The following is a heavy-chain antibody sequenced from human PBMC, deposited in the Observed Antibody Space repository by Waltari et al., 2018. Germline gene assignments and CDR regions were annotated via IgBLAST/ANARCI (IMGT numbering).Heavy chain of an antibody. D-gene: IGHD6-13*01. Sequence: QVQLVESGGGVVQPGRSLRLSCAASGFTFSSYAMHWVRQAPGKGLEWVAVISYDGSNKYYADSVKGRFTISRDNSKNTLYLQMNSLRAEDTAVYYCARGSIAAAGTGDYWGQGTLVTVSS. CDR3: ARGSIAAAGTGDY. CDR2: ISYDGSNK. J-gene: IGHJ4*02. V-gene: IGHV3-30-3*01. CDR1: GFTFSSYA.